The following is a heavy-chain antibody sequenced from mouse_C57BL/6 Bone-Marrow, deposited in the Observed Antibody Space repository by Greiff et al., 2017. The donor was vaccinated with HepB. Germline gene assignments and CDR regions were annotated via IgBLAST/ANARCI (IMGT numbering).Heavy chain of an antibody. CDR2: INPSSGYT. D-gene: IGHD1-1*01. Sequence: VQVVESGAELAKPGASVKLSCKASGYTFTSYWMHWVKQRPGQGLEWIGYINPSSGYTKSNQTLQDKATFTADNSSSTAYMQLSSLTYEDSAVYYFASEDYYGSSLYYYAMDYWGQGTSVTVSS. CDR3: ASEDYYGSSLYYYAMDY. CDR1: GYTFTSYW. J-gene: IGHJ4*01. V-gene: IGHV1-7*01.